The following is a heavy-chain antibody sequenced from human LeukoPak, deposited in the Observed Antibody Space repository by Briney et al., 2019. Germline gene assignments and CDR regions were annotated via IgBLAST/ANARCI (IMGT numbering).Heavy chain of an antibody. CDR1: GGSISSHY. Sequence: SETLSLTCTVSGGSISSHYWTWIRQSPVKGLEWIGDISNSGSTNYNPSLKSRVTISVDTSKNRFSLKLSSVTAADTAVYYCARVAITYYGSGSYYVFDYWGQGTLVTVSS. D-gene: IGHD3-10*01. J-gene: IGHJ4*02. CDR2: ISNSGST. CDR3: ARVAITYYGSGSYYVFDY. V-gene: IGHV4-59*11.